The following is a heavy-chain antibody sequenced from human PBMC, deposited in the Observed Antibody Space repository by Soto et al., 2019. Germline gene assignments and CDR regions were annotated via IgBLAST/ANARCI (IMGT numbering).Heavy chain of an antibody. D-gene: IGHD2-8*01. CDR2: ISYDGRNE. Sequence: PGGSLRLSCAASGFSFSSYAMHWVRQAPGKGLEWPSFISYDGRNEYYADSVKGRFTVSRDSSENTLYLQINTLKPEDTAVYYCARDGCPNGVCFNDYWGQGTLVTVS. J-gene: IGHJ4*02. CDR3: ARDGCPNGVCFNDY. CDR1: GFSFSSYA. V-gene: IGHV3-30*04.